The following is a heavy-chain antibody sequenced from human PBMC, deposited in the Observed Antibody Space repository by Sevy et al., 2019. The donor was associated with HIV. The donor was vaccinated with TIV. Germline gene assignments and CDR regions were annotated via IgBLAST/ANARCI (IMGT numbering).Heavy chain of an antibody. CDR1: GDSITTNDYF. Sequence: SETLSLTCTISGDSITTNDYFWTWIRQSPGKGLEWIGYLYYSGSTAYNPSLKSRVSISTDTTKSHSSLNLNSVTGADTAIYYCARAVGFTRGAFDIWGQGITVTVSS. CDR2: LYYSGST. V-gene: IGHV4-30-4*02. CDR3: ARAVGFTRGAFDI. J-gene: IGHJ3*02. D-gene: IGHD3-10*01.